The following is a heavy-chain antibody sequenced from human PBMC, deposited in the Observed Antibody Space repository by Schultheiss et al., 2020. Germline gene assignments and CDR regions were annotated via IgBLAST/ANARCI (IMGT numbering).Heavy chain of an antibody. Sequence: GGSLRLSCAASGFTFDDYAMHWVRQAPGKGLGWVSGISWNSGSIGYADSVKGRFTISRDNAKNTLYLQMNSLRAEDTAVYYCARVHDLSYYYYGMDVWGQGTTVTVSS. D-gene: IGHD2/OR15-2a*01. J-gene: IGHJ6*02. CDR3: ARVHDLSYYYYGMDV. V-gene: IGHV3-9*01. CDR2: ISWNSGSI. CDR1: GFTFDDYA.